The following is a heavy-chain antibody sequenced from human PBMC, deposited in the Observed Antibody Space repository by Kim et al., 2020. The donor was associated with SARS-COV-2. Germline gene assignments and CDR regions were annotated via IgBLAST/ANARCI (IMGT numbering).Heavy chain of an antibody. CDR1: GYTFTGPY. CDR2: INPNSGDP. J-gene: IGHJ4*02. V-gene: IGHV1-2*06. Sequence: ASVKVSCKASGYTFTGPYIHWVRQAPGQGLEWMGRINPNSGDPNYAQKFQGRVTVTRDTSISTVYMELNTLTSDDTALYYCVRELPWLIWYWGQGTLGTV. CDR3: VRELPWLIWY. D-gene: IGHD3-16*01.